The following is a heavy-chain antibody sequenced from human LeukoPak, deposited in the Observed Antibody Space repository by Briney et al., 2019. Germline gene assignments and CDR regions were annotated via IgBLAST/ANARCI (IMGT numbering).Heavy chain of an antibody. CDR2: IYTTGST. Sequence: SETLSLTCTVSGGSISSYYWSWIRQPAGKGLEWIGRIYTTGSTSYNPSLKSRVTMSVDTSKNQFSLKLSSVTAADTAVYYCARGIAAAAKQGGFDYWGQGTLVTVSS. CDR3: ARGIAAAAKQGGFDY. J-gene: IGHJ4*02. V-gene: IGHV4-4*07. CDR1: GGSISSYY. D-gene: IGHD6-13*01.